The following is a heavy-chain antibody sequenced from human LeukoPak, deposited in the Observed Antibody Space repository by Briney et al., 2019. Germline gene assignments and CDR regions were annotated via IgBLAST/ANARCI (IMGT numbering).Heavy chain of an antibody. Sequence: PGGSLRLSCAASGFTFSSYWMSWVRQAPGKGLEWVANIKQDGSEKYYVDSVKGRFTISRDNAKNSLYLQMNSLRAEDTAVYYCARASLVLYSGRPYRGYYFDYWGQGTLVTVSS. CDR2: IKQDGSEK. J-gene: IGHJ4*02. CDR1: GFTFSSYW. CDR3: ARASLVLYSGRPYRGYYFDY. V-gene: IGHV3-7*01. D-gene: IGHD1-26*01.